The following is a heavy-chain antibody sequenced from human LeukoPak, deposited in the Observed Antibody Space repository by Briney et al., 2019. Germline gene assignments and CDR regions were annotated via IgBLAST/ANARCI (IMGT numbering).Heavy chain of an antibody. V-gene: IGHV6-1*01. Sequence: SQTLSLTCAISGDSVSSNSAAWNWIRQSPSRGLEWLGRTYYRSKWYNDYAVSVKSRITINPDTSKNQFSLQLNAVTPEDTAVYYCARAKLERPKNWFDPWGQGTLVTVSS. CDR3: ARAKLERPKNWFDP. CDR1: GDSVSSNSAA. CDR2: TYYRSKWYN. D-gene: IGHD1-1*01. J-gene: IGHJ5*02.